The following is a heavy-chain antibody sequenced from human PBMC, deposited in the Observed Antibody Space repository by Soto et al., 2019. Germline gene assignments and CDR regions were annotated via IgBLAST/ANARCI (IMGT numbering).Heavy chain of an antibody. J-gene: IGHJ5*02. CDR2: IYPGDSDT. CDR1: GYIFTSYW. CDR3: ARRYYFDTTGPSGGNWFDP. Sequence: GESLKISCKGSGYIFTSYWIGWVRQMPGKGLEWMGIIYPGDSDTRYSPSFQGQVTISVDKSISTAYLQWRSLKASDTAIYYCARRYYFDTTGPSGGNWFDPWGQGTLVTVSS. V-gene: IGHV5-51*01. D-gene: IGHD3-22*01.